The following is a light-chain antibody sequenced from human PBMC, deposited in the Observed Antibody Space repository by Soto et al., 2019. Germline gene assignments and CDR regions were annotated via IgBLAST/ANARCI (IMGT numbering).Light chain of an antibody. CDR3: SSYTSSSTLV. J-gene: IGLJ2*01. V-gene: IGLV2-14*01. CDR2: EVS. Sequence: QSVLTQPASVSGSPGQSITISCTGTSSDVGGYNYDSWCQQHPGKAPKLMIYEVSSRPSGISNRFSNSKSGNTASLTISGLQAEDEADYYCSSYTSSSTLVFGGGTQLTVL. CDR1: SSDVGGYNY.